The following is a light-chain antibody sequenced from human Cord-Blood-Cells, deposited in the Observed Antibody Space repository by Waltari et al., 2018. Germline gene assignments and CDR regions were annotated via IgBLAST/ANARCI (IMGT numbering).Light chain of an antibody. J-gene: IGKJ1*01. Sequence: AIRMTQSPSSFSASTGDRVTITCRASQGISHYLAWYQQKPGKAPKLLIYAASTLQSGVPSRFSGSGSGTDFTLTISCLQSEDFATYYCQQYYSYPGTFGQGTKVEIK. V-gene: IGKV1-8*01. CDR1: QGISHY. CDR3: QQYYSYPGT. CDR2: AAS.